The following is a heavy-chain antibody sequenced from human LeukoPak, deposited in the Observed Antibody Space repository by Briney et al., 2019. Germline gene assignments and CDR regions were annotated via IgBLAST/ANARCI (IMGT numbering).Heavy chain of an antibody. Sequence: GGSLRLSCAAYGFTFSSYAMNWDRQAPGKGLEWVSTITGSGGDTSYADSVKGRFTISRDNSKNTMYLQMNSLRAEDTAIYYCAKDPYVGGGYHFDSWGQGSLVTVSS. CDR3: AKDPYVGGGYHFDS. CDR1: GFTFSSYA. V-gene: IGHV3-23*01. D-gene: IGHD3-22*01. J-gene: IGHJ4*02. CDR2: ITGSGGDT.